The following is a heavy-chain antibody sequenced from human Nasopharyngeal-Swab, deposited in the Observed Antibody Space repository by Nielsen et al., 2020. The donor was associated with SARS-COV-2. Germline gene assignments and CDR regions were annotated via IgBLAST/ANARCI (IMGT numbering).Heavy chain of an antibody. J-gene: IGHJ4*02. CDR1: GSTFSSYA. CDR2: ISYDGSNK. D-gene: IGHD2-15*01. V-gene: IGHV3-30-3*01. CDR3: ARERAFIVAEGLDY. Sequence: GESLKISCAASGSTFSSYAMHWVRQAPGKGLEWVAVISYDGSNKYYADSVKGRFTISRDNSKYTLYLQMNSLRAEDTAVYYCARERAFIVAEGLDYWGQGTLVTVSS.